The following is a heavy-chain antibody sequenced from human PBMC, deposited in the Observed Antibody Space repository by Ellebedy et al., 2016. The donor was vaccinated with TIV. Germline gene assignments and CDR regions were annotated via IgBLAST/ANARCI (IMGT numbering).Heavy chain of an antibody. CDR1: GGSISSGGHF. CDR2: INYSGST. Sequence: MPSETLSLTCTVSGGSISSGGHFWNWIRHHPGKGLEWIGYINYSGSTYYNPSLESRVTISEDTSKNQFSLRLTSVTAADTAVYYCARLRVGASMPTDYWGPGTLVTVSS. J-gene: IGHJ4*01. V-gene: IGHV4-31*03. D-gene: IGHD1-26*01. CDR3: ARLRVGASMPTDY.